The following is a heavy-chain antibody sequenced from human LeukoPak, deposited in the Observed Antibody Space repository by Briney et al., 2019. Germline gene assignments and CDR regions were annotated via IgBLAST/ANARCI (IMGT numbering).Heavy chain of an antibody. CDR3: ARGAVVTAILGY. CDR2: IYYSGST. CDR1: GGSISSGDYY. J-gene: IGHJ4*02. Sequence: PSRTLSLTCTVSGGSISSGDYYWSWIRQPPGKGLEWIGYIYYSGSTYYNPSLKSRVTISVDTSKNQFSLKLSSVTAADTAVYYCARGAVVTAILGYWGQGTLVTVSS. D-gene: IGHD2-21*02. V-gene: IGHV4-30-4*01.